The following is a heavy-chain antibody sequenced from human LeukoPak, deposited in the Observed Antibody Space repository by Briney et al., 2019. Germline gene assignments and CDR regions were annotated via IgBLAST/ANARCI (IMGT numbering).Heavy chain of an antibody. D-gene: IGHD3-10*01. Sequence: SVKVSCKASGGTFSSYAISWVRQAPGQGLEWMGGIIPIFGTANYAQKFQGRVTITADESTSAAYMELSSLRSEDTAVYYCAREFSYYGSGKYGMDVWGQGTTVTVSS. V-gene: IGHV1-69*01. CDR2: IIPIFGTA. CDR3: AREFSYYGSGKYGMDV. CDR1: GGTFSSYA. J-gene: IGHJ6*02.